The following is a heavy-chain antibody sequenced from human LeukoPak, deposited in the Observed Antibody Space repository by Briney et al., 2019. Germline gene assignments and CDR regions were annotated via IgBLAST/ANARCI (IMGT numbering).Heavy chain of an antibody. CDR1: GLTLVSYS. CDR3: ASPYPIGDLSCMDY. D-gene: IGHD4-17*01. Sequence: GGSLRLSRAASGLTLVSYSMNSVRQAPGKGLEWISYVSYSSSTIYYADSVKGRFTISRDNSKITLYLQMNSLSGEHGYVYYCASPYPIGDLSCMDYWGQGALVTVSS. V-gene: IGHV3-48*01. J-gene: IGHJ4*02. CDR2: VSYSSSTI.